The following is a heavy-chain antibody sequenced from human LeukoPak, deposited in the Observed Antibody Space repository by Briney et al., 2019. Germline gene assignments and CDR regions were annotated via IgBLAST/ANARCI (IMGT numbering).Heavy chain of an antibody. D-gene: IGHD3-16*02. CDR3: AGGSMITFGGVIVSPFDP. CDR1: GGSFSGYY. CDR2: INHSGST. V-gene: IGHV4-34*01. Sequence: PSETLSLTCAVYGGSFSGYYWSWIRQPPGEGLEWIGEINHSGSTNYNPSPKSRVTISVDTSKNQFSLKLSSVTAADTAVYYCAGGSMITFGGVIVSPFDPWGQGTLVTVSS. J-gene: IGHJ5*02.